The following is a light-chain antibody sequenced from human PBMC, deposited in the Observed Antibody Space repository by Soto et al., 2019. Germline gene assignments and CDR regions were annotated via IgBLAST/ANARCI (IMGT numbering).Light chain of an antibody. Sequence: DIQMTQSPSTLSASVGDRVTITCRASQSISTWLAWYQQKPGKAPKLLIYKASSLESGVTSRFSGSGSGAEFTLTISSLQPDEFETYYCQQYNSFSFTFGPGTKVDIK. CDR2: KAS. CDR1: QSISTW. CDR3: QQYNSFSFT. J-gene: IGKJ3*01. V-gene: IGKV1-5*03.